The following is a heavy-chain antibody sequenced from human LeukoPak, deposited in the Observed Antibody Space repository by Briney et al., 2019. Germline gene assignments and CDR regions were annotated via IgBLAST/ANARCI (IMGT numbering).Heavy chain of an antibody. D-gene: IGHD2-21*02. J-gene: IGHJ6*03. CDR1: GFTFDEYG. V-gene: IGHV3-20*04. Sequence: GGSLRLSCAASGFTFDEYGMSWVRQAPGKGLEWVSGINWNGDKTGYSDSVKGRFTISRDNAKNSLYLQMNRLKVEDTALYYCAREVGTIGYYYYYLDVWGKGTTVAVSS. CDR2: INWNGDKT. CDR3: AREVGTIGYYYYYLDV.